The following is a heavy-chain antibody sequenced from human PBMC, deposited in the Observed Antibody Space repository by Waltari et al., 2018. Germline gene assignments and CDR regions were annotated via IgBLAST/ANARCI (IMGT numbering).Heavy chain of an antibody. D-gene: IGHD6-6*01. V-gene: IGHV3-30*18. CDR3: AKDSVAGRRGYYDYYGMDV. Sequence: QVQLVESGGGVVQPGRSLRLSCAASGFTFSSYGMHWVRRAPGNGLGWVAVLSKDGSNGYYADSLKGRFTTSRDKSKNTLSLQMNSLRAEDTAVYYCAKDSVAGRRGYYDYYGMDVWGQGTTVTVSS. CDR2: LSKDGSNG. J-gene: IGHJ6*02. CDR1: GFTFSSYG.